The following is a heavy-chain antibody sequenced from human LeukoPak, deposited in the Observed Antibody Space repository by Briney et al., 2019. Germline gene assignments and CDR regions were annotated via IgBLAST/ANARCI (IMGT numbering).Heavy chain of an antibody. Sequence: PGGSLRLSCAASGFAFSNQAMGWVRQASGKGLEWVSDISDSGDITYYADSVKGRFTISRDNSKNTLFLQMNSLRAEDTAVYYCAKDARRTSGWYFFDYWGQGTLVTVSS. CDR2: ISDSGDIT. J-gene: IGHJ4*02. CDR1: GFAFSNQA. D-gene: IGHD6-19*01. V-gene: IGHV3-23*01. CDR3: AKDARRTSGWYFFDY.